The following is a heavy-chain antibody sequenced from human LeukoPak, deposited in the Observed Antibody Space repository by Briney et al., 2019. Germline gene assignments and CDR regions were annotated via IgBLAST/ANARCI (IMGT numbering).Heavy chain of an antibody. V-gene: IGHV3-23*01. J-gene: IGHJ5*02. Sequence: GGSLRLSCAASGFTFSNYGMNWVRQAPGKGLAWVSGINNSGGSTDYADSVKGRFTISRDNSKNTLYLQMNSLRAEDTAVYYCAKPPGLRRLDPWGQGTLVTVSS. CDR2: INNSGGST. CDR1: GFTFSNYG. CDR3: AKPPGLRRLDP. D-gene: IGHD5-12*01.